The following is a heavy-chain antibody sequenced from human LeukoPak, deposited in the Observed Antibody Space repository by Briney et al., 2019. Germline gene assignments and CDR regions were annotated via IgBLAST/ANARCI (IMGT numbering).Heavy chain of an antibody. D-gene: IGHD4-17*01. CDR1: GFTFSSYA. V-gene: IGHV3-30-3*01. Sequence: PGGSLRLSCAASGFTFSSYAMPWVRQAPGKGLEWVAVISYDGSNKYYADPVKGRFTISRDNSKNTLYLQMNSLRAEDTAVYYCARDPYGDYYFDFWGQGTLVTVSS. CDR3: ARDPYGDYYFDF. J-gene: IGHJ4*02. CDR2: ISYDGSNK.